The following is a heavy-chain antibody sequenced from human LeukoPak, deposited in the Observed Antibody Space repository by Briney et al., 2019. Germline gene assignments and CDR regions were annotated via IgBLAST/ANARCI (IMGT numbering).Heavy chain of an antibody. CDR1: GFTFSTYT. V-gene: IGHV3-21*01. CDR2: ISSSSSYI. D-gene: IGHD3-22*01. J-gene: IGHJ4*02. CDR3: ARALGGSGYYYVPSYYFDY. Sequence: PGGSLRLSCAASGFTFSTYTMTWVRQAPGKGLEWVSSISSSSSYIYYADSVKGRFTISRDNAKNSLYLQMNSLRAEDTAVYYCARALGGSGYYYVPSYYFDYWGQGTLVTVSS.